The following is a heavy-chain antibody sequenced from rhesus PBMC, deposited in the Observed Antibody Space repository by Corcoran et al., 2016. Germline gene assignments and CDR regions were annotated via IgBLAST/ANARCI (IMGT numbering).Heavy chain of an antibody. CDR1: GGSISSNY. V-gene: IGHV4-173*01. D-gene: IGHD3-3*01. CDR2: ISGSGGST. J-gene: IGHJ5-1*01. Sequence: QVQLQEAGPGLVKPSETLSLTCAVSGGSISSNYWSWFRHPPGTGLEWFGRISGSGGSTHSNPALTSRVTISTDTSKNKFSLKLSSVTAADTAVYYCARAPIIQYLAEYNGFDVWGPGVLVTVSS. CDR3: ARAPIIQYLAEYNGFDV.